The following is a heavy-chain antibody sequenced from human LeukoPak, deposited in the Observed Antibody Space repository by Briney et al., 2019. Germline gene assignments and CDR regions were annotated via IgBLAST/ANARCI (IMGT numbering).Heavy chain of an antibody. D-gene: IGHD3-3*01. J-gene: IGHJ3*02. CDR3: ANSESSYYDFWSGYLNDAFDI. CDR2: IYTSGST. V-gene: IGHV4-4*07. CDR1: GGSISSYY. Sequence: PSETLSLTCTVSGGSISSYYWSWIRQPAGKGLEWIGRIYTSGSTNYNPSLKSRVTMSVDTSKNQFSLKLSSVTAADTAVYYCANSESSYYDFWSGYLNDAFDIWGQGTMVTVSS.